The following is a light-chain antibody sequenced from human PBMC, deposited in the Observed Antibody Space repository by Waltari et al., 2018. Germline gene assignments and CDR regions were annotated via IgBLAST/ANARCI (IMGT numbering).Light chain of an antibody. J-gene: IGLJ2*01. V-gene: IGLV1-44*01. CDR3: AAWEDRLNGVV. CDR1: RSNIGGNT. CDR2: SDT. Sequence: QSVVTQQPSASGTPGPRVTIPCSGSRSNIGGNTVSWYQQFPGAAPNLLIYSDTQRPSGVPDRFSGSKSGTSAYLAINGLQSEDEADYFCAAWEDRLNGVVFGGGTKVTVL.